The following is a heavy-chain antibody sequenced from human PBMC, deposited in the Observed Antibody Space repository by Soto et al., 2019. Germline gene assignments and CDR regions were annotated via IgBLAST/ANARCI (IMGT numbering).Heavy chain of an antibody. D-gene: IGHD1-26*01. CDR2: IYYSGST. J-gene: IGHJ4*02. Sequence: SQTLSLTWTVAGGSISSHYWSWIRQPPGKGLEWIGYIYYSGSTNYNPSLKSRVTISVDTSKNQFSLKLSSVTAADTAVYYCARRTSGSFTSYYFDYWGQGTLVTVSS. CDR1: GGSISSHY. V-gene: IGHV4-59*11. CDR3: ARRTSGSFTSYYFDY.